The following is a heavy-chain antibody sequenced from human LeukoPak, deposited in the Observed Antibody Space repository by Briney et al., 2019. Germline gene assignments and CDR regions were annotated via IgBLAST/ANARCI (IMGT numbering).Heavy chain of an antibody. J-gene: IGHJ6*03. CDR1: GGTFSSYA. CDR2: IIPTFNTA. V-gene: IGHV1-69*13. D-gene: IGHD2-2*02. CDR3: AREPVPAAIPYYYYYYMDV. Sequence: ASVKVSCKASGGTFSSYAISWVRQAPGQGLEWMGGIIPTFNTADYAQKFQGRVTITADESTSTAYMELSSLRSEDTAVYYCAREPVPAAIPYYYYYYMDVWGKGTTVTVSS.